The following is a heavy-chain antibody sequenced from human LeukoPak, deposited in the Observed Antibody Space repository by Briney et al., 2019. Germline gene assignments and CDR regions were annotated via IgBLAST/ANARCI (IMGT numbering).Heavy chain of an antibody. V-gene: IGHV1-69*06. J-gene: IGHJ3*01. CDR1: GGTFTHYV. D-gene: IGHD3-10*01. Sequence: SVKVSCKASGGTFTHYVISWVRQAPGQGLEWMGGIPPFSGTPMYAQRFQGRVTISADTSTYTAFMEMSSLTSEDTAMYYCAREGEYYSESGNLVDASDVWGQGTMVTVSA. CDR3: AREGEYYSESGNLVDASDV. CDR2: IPPFSGTP.